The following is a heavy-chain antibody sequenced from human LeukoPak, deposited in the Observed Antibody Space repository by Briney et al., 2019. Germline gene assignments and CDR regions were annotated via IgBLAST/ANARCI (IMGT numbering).Heavy chain of an antibody. V-gene: IGHV4-30-2*01. Sequence: PSETLSLTCTVSGGSISSGGYYWSWIRQPPGKGLEWIGYIYHSGSTYYNPSLKSRVTISVDTSKNQFSLKLSSVTAADTAVYYCARPRHSYGTDAFDIWGQGTMVTVSS. CDR2: IYHSGST. D-gene: IGHD5-18*01. CDR3: ARPRHSYGTDAFDI. CDR1: GGSISSGGYY. J-gene: IGHJ3*02.